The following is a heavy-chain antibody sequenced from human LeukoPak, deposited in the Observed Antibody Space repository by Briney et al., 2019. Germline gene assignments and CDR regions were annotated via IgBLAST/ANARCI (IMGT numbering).Heavy chain of an antibody. Sequence: GESLKISCKGSGYSFTSSWIGWVRQMPGKGLEWMGTIYPGDSDTRYSPSFLGQVTISADKSISTAYLQWSSLKASDTAMYYCAGGLSLGWLLFHDWGQGTLVTVSS. D-gene: IGHD3-3*01. CDR3: AGGLSLGWLLFHD. J-gene: IGHJ4*02. CDR1: GYSFTSSW. V-gene: IGHV5-51*01. CDR2: IYPGDSDT.